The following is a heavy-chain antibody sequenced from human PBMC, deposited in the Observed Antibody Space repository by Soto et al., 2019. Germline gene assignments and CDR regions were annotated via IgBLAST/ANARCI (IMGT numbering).Heavy chain of an antibody. V-gene: IGHV1-3*04. CDR2: INTGNGAT. J-gene: IGHJ4*02. CDR3: ARPYSNRWSTYFDY. CDR1: GYSFTTYF. D-gene: IGHD6-13*01. Sequence: QVQLVQSGAEVKKPGASVKVSCKTSGYSFTTYFMYWVRQAPGQRLEWMGWINTGNGATKYSQQFQGRVTIARDTSASTTYMELSSLRSEDTAVYYCARPYSNRWSTYFDYWGQGTLVTVSS.